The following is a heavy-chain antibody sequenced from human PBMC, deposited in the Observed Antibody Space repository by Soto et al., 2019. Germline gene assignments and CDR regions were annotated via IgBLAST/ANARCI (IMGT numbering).Heavy chain of an antibody. V-gene: IGHV3-21*01. D-gene: IGHD1-26*01. Sequence: EVQLVESGGGLVKPGGSLRRSCAASGFTFSSYSMNWVRQAPGKGLEWVSSISSSSSYIYYADSVKGRFTISRDNAKNSLYLQMNSLRAEDTAVYYCARGGSYSTTTCDYWGQGTLVTVSS. CDR1: GFTFSSYS. CDR2: ISSSSSYI. CDR3: ARGGSYSTTTCDY. J-gene: IGHJ4*02.